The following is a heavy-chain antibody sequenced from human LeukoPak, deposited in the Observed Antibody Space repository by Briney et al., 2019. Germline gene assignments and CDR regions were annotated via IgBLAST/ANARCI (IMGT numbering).Heavy chain of an antibody. J-gene: IGHJ4*02. CDR2: INPNSGGT. CDR3: ARVSRRSFHDYGGDI. CDR1: GYTFTGYY. Sequence: GASVKVSCKASGYTFTGYYMHWVRQAPGQGLEWMGWINPNSGGTNYAQKFQGRVTMTRDTSISTAYMELSRLRSDDTAVYYCARVSRRSFHDYGGDIWGQGTLVTVSS. D-gene: IGHD4-23*01. V-gene: IGHV1-2*02.